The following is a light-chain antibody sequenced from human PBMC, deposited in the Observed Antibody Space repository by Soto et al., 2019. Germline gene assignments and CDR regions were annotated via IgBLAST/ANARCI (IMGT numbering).Light chain of an antibody. CDR2: AAS. V-gene: IGKV1-27*01. J-gene: IGKJ3*01. Sequence: DVQMTQSPSSLSASVGDRVTITCRASQGIGNYLAWYQQRPGKVPKLLIYAASTLQSGVPSRFSGSGSGTDFTLTISSLQPEDDATYYCQKYNHAPRTFGPGTKVEIK. CDR1: QGIGNY. CDR3: QKYNHAPRT.